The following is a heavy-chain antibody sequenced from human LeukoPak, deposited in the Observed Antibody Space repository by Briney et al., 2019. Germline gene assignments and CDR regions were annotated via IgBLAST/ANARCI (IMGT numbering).Heavy chain of an antibody. D-gene: IGHD4-17*01. J-gene: IGHJ6*02. Sequence: GASVKVSCKASGGTFISYAISWVRQAPGQGLEWMGGIIPIFGTANYAQKFQGRVTITADESTSTAYMELSSLRSEDTAVYYCARVEYGDYARGYYYGMDVWGQGTTVTVSS. V-gene: IGHV1-69*13. CDR3: ARVEYGDYARGYYYGMDV. CDR2: IIPIFGTA. CDR1: GGTFISYA.